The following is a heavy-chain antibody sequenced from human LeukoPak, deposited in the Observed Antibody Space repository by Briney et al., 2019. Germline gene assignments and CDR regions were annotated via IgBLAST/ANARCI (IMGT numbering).Heavy chain of an antibody. CDR2: IYSSGSS. D-gene: IGHD1-26*01. CDR1: GASISSTNSY. J-gene: IGHJ4*02. V-gene: IGHV4-39*07. CDR3: ARKREGPTTGIDS. Sequence: SETLSLTCTVSGASISSTNSYWGWIRQSPRTGLEWIGNIYSSGSSYYTPSLQSRVTISIDTSDKPFSLKLTSVTAADTAVYYCARKREGPTTGIDSWGQGTLVTVSS.